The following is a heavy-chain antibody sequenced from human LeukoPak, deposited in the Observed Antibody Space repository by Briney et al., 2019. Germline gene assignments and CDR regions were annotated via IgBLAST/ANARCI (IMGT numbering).Heavy chain of an antibody. D-gene: IGHD3-22*01. V-gene: IGHV3-7*05. J-gene: IGHJ4*02. CDR2: IKQDGSQK. CDR1: GFTFGSYW. Sequence: PGGSLRLSCAASGFTFGSYWMSWVRQAPGKGLEWVANIKQDGSQKYHVDSLKDRFTISRDNAKNSLYLQMNSLRAEDTAVYYCARSPVRHYETDCWGQGTLVTVS. CDR3: ARSPVRHYETDC.